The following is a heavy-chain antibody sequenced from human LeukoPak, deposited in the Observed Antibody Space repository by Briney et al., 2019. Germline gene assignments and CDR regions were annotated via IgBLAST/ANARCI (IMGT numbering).Heavy chain of an antibody. Sequence: GGSLRLSCAASGFTFDDYAMHWVRQAPGKGLEWVSGISWNSGSIGYADSVKGRLTISRDNAKNSLYLQMNSLRAEDTALYYCAKDMDDGNYKGSFDYWGQGTLVTVSS. CDR1: GFTFDDYA. CDR3: AKDMDDGNYKGSFDY. CDR2: ISWNSGSI. V-gene: IGHV3-9*01. J-gene: IGHJ4*02. D-gene: IGHD1-7*01.